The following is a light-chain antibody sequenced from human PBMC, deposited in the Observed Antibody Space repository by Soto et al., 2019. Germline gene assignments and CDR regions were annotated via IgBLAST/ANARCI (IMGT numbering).Light chain of an antibody. CDR2: EVS. CDR1: SSDVGAYNF. Sequence: QSALTQPASVSGSPGQSITISGTGTSSDVGAYNFVSWYQHHPDKAPKLMISEVSNRPSGVSDRFSGSKSGNTASLTISGLQAEDEADYYCASLTTTSFVFGTGTKVNVL. J-gene: IGLJ1*01. V-gene: IGLV2-14*01. CDR3: ASLTTTSFV.